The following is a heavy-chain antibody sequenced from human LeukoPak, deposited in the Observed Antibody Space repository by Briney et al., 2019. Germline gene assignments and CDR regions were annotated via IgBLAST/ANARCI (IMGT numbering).Heavy chain of an antibody. V-gene: IGHV3-33*06. CDR3: AKDSPELELTPPFDY. CDR2: LWYDGSNK. Sequence: PGRSLRLSCAASGFTFSSYGMHWVRQAPGKGLVGVAVLWYDGSNKYYADSVKGRFTISRDNSKNTLYLQKNSLRAEDTAVYYCAKDSPELELTPPFDYWGQGTLVTVSS. CDR1: GFTFSSYG. J-gene: IGHJ4*02. D-gene: IGHD1-7*01.